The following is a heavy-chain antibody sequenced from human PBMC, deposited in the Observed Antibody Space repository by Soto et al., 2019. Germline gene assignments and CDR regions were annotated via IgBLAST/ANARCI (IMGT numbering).Heavy chain of an antibody. Sequence: ASVKVSCKASGDTFGSDSINWVRQAPGQGLEWMGGIIPMLEKPNYAQTLQDRLTITADESAKTAYMELRNLRSEDTAVYFCARLRRGAFDPWGQGTPVTVSS. CDR2: IIPMLEKP. V-gene: IGHV1-69*10. CDR3: ARLRRGAFDP. J-gene: IGHJ5*02. CDR1: GDTFGSDS.